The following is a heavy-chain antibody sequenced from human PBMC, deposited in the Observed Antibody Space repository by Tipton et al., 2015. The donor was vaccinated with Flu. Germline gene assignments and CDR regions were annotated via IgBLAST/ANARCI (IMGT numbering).Heavy chain of an antibody. CDR3: AKDTRCPACAFDI. V-gene: IGHV3-43*02. CDR1: GFTFDDYA. D-gene: IGHD4/OR15-4a*01. J-gene: IGHJ3*02. Sequence: SLRLSCVASGFTFDDYAMHWVRQVPGKGLEWVSLISRDGTNPYYADSVRGRFTISRDNSKNSLYLQMNSLRPGDTALYYCAKDTRCPACAFDIWGQGTMVTVSS. CDR2: ISRDGTNP.